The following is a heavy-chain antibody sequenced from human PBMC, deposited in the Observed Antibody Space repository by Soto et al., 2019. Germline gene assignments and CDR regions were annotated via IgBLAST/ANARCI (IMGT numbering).Heavy chain of an antibody. CDR3: ARDLYYYDSSPGWFDP. D-gene: IGHD3-22*01. CDR2: IYYSGST. J-gene: IGHJ5*02. CDR1: GGSIISYY. V-gene: IGHV4-59*01. Sequence: PSETLSLTCSVSGGSIISYYWNWIRQPPGKGLEWIGYIYYSGSTNYNPSLKSRVTISVDTSKNQFSLKLSSVTAADTAVYYCARDLYYYDSSPGWFDPWGQGTLVTVSS.